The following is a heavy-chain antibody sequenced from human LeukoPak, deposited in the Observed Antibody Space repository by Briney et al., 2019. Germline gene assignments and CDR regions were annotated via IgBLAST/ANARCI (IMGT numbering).Heavy chain of an antibody. J-gene: IGHJ4*02. D-gene: IGHD5-24*01. CDR3: ARDCYNLLH. CDR2: ISSSGSAT. Sequence: KTGGSLRLSCAASGFSFSDYYMSWIRQAPGKGLVWVSYISSSGSATNYADSLKGRFTISRDNAKNSLYLPMNSLRAEDTAVYYCARDCYNLLHWGQGTLVTVSS. V-gene: IGHV3-11*05. CDR1: GFSFSDYY.